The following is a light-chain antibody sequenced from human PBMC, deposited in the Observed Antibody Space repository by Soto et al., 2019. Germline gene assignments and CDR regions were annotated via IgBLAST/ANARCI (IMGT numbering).Light chain of an antibody. V-gene: IGLV2-14*01. CDR1: SSDIGTYKY. CDR2: EVS. Sequence: HSALTQPASVSGSPGQSITISCTGTSSDIGTYKYVSLFQHHPGKAPKLIIFEVSNRPSGISDRFSGFTSANTAYLTISGVQPEDEAEYHCSSYTTLKTVVFGGGTKLTVL. CDR3: SSYTTLKTVV. J-gene: IGLJ2*01.